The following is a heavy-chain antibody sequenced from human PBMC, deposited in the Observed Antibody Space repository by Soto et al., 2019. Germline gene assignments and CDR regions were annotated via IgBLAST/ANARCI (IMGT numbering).Heavy chain of an antibody. CDR3: ATGGRGYSSSFPQFYFEY. Sequence: SVKVSCKASGGTFSSNAISWVRQAPGQGPEWMGGILPIFNTANYAQNFQGRVTITADESTSTSYMELTSLKSEDTAIYYFATGGRGYSSSFPQFYFEYWGHGTLVTVSS. D-gene: IGHD5-18*01. CDR1: GGTFSSNA. V-gene: IGHV1-69*13. CDR2: ILPIFNTA. J-gene: IGHJ4*01.